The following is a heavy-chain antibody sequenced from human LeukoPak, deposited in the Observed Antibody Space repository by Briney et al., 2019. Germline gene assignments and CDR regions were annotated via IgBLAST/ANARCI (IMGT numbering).Heavy chain of an antibody. CDR1: GGSITSGDHY. CDR3: ATALGQFYGSGSSIFDF. Sequence: SETLSLTCTVSGGSITSGDHYWSWIRQSPGKGLEWIGYIYISGGTYYNPSLKSRLAMSVDTSKNQFSLKLTSVTAADTAVYYCATALGQFYGSGSSIFDFWGQGTLVTVSS. D-gene: IGHD3-10*01. J-gene: IGHJ4*02. V-gene: IGHV4-30-4*01. CDR2: IYISGGT.